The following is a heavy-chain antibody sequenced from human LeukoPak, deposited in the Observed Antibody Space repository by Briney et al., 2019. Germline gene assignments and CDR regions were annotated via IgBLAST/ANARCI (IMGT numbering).Heavy chain of an antibody. D-gene: IGHD3-10*01. CDR3: ARAEDTSVRGVPYIFVY. J-gene: IGHJ4*02. CDR1: GGSISSYY. Sequence: PETLSLTCTVSGGSISSYYWSWIRQPPGKGLEWIGYIYYSGSTNYNPSFKSRVTISVDTSKTQLSLKMSSVTAADTAVYYCARAEDTSVRGVPYIFVYWGQGTLVTVSS. CDR2: IYYSGST. V-gene: IGHV4-59*01.